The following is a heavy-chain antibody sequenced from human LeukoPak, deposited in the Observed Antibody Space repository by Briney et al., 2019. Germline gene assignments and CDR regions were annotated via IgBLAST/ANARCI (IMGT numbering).Heavy chain of an antibody. CDR2: IFNVWST. Sequence: SETLSLTCSVSGDSITSVGYYWSWIRQYPGKGLEWIGYIFNVWSTNYNPSLGSRAIISMDTSKNHFSLNLSSVTAADTALYYCARSPPFSSSWYGARFDCWGQGILVTVSS. J-gene: IGHJ4*02. D-gene: IGHD6-13*01. CDR3: ARSPPFSSSWYGARFDC. CDR1: GDSITSVGYY. V-gene: IGHV4-31*03.